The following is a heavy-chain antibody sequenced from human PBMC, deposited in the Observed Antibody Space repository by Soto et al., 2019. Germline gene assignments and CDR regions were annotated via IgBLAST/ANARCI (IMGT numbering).Heavy chain of an antibody. D-gene: IGHD3-10*01. Sequence: VVSLRLSCGAAGFSCSGHYMYWVRQAPGKGLEWVGRIRKKDNSYTTEYAASVKGRFSISREGSKDSLYLQMNSLKTEDTAVYYCARDHESYYGSGSHQIDYWGQGTLVTVSS. V-gene: IGHV3-72*01. CDR2: IRKKDNSYTT. J-gene: IGHJ4*02. CDR3: ARDHESYYGSGSHQIDY. CDR1: GFSCSGHY.